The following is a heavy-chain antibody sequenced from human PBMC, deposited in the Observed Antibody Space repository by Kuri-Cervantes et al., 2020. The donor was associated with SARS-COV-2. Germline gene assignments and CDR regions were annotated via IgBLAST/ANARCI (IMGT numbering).Heavy chain of an antibody. Sequence: ASVKVSCKASGYTFTSYGISWVRQAPGQGLEWMGWISAYNGNTNYAQKLQGRVTMTTDTSTSTAYMKLRSLRSDDTAVYYCASWGRDMTTVTWVDYWGQGTLVTVSS. CDR2: ISAYNGNT. J-gene: IGHJ4*02. D-gene: IGHD4-17*01. CDR1: GYTFTSYG. V-gene: IGHV1-18*01. CDR3: ASWGRDMTTVTWVDY.